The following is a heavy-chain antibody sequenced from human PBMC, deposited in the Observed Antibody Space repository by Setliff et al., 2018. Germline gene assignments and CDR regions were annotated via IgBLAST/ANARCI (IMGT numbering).Heavy chain of an antibody. V-gene: IGHV3-48*01. CDR3: VRDLHWGLDY. Sequence: GSLRLSFAASGFTFSSYSMNWVRQAPGKGLEWGSYISSSSSTIYYADSVKGRFTISRDNAKNSLYLHMNSLRAEDTAVYYCVRDLHWGLDYWGLGTLVTVSS. J-gene: IGHJ4*02. D-gene: IGHD7-27*01. CDR2: ISSSSSTI. CDR1: GFTFSSYS.